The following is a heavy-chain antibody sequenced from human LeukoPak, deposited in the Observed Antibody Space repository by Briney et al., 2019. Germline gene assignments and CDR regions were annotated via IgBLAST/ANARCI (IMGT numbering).Heavy chain of an antibody. CDR2: ISGSGGNT. J-gene: IGHJ4*02. Sequence: SGGSLRLSCAASGFTFSNYGMSWVRQAPGKGLEWVSTISGSGGNTYYADSVKGRFTISRDTSKNTLYLQMNSLRAEDTAVYYCATSPVYSYGHPYYFDYWGQGTLVTVSS. D-gene: IGHD5-18*01. V-gene: IGHV3-23*01. CDR3: ATSPVYSYGHPYYFDY. CDR1: GFTFSNYG.